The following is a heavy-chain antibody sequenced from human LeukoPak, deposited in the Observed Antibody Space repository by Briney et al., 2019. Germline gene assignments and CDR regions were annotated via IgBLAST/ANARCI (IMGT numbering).Heavy chain of an antibody. V-gene: IGHV3-33*01. J-gene: IGHJ4*02. CDR2: IWYDGSNK. CDR1: GFTFSSYG. Sequence: GGSLGLSCAASGFTFSSYGMHWVRQAPGKGLEWVAVIWYDGSNKYYAVSVKGRFTISRDNSKNTLYLQMNSLRAEDTAVYYCARELGGYYRRYYFDYWGQGTLVTVSS. CDR3: ARELGGYYRRYYFDY. D-gene: IGHD3-3*01.